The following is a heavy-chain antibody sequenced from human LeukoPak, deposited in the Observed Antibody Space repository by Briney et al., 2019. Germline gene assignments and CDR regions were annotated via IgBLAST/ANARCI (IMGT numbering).Heavy chain of an antibody. J-gene: IGHJ4*02. D-gene: IGHD2-2*01. CDR1: GFTFSDHY. V-gene: IGHV3-72*01. Sequence: GGSLRLSCAASGFTFSDHYMDWVRQAPGKGLEWVGRSRNKANSYTTEYAASVKGRFTISRDDSKNSLYLQMNSLKTEDTAVYFCVCLVVPAAQAYFDYWGQGTLVTVSS. CDR2: SRNKANSYTT. CDR3: VCLVVPAAQAYFDY.